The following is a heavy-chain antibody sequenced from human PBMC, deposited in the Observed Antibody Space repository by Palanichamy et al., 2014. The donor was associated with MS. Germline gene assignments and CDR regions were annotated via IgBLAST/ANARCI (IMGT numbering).Heavy chain of an antibody. D-gene: IGHD1-1*01. Sequence: EVQLVESGGGLVQPGGSLRLSCAASEFTFSTYWMTWVRQAPGKGLEWVANINQDGSEKYYVDSVKGRFTISRDNAKNSVYLQISSLRAEDTAVYYCARDKERGDPYFDSWGQGTLVTVSS. CDR3: ARDKERGDPYFDS. CDR1: EFTFSTYW. V-gene: IGHV3-7*03. J-gene: IGHJ4*02. CDR2: INQDGSEK.